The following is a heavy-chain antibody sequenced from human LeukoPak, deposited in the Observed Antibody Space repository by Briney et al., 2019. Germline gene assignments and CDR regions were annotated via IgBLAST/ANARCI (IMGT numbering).Heavy chain of an antibody. CDR3: ARVAAAGNYYFDY. CDR2: IHYTGST. CDR1: GGSINSYY. Sequence: PSETLSLTCTVSGGSINSYYWSWIRQPPGKGLECIGYIHYTGSTNYNPSLKSRVTISVDKSKNQFSLKLSSVTAADTAVYFCARVAAAGNYYFDYWGQGTLVTVSS. D-gene: IGHD6-13*01. J-gene: IGHJ4*02. V-gene: IGHV4-59*12.